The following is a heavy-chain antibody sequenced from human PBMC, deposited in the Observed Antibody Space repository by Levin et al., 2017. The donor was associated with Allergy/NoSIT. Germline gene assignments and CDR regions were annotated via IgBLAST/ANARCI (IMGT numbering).Heavy chain of an antibody. V-gene: IGHV4-59*01. CDR3: AAAYCGGNCYPLSFYWNFDL. D-gene: IGHD2-21*02. Sequence: MSGGSLRLSCTVSGGSINSYYWSWIRQPPGKGLEWIGYIYYSGSTSYNPSLKSRVTTSVDRSKNQLSLKVTSVTAADTAVYYCAAAYCGGNCYPLSFYWNFDLWGRGTLVTVSS. CDR1: GGSINSYY. CDR2: IYYSGST. J-gene: IGHJ2*01.